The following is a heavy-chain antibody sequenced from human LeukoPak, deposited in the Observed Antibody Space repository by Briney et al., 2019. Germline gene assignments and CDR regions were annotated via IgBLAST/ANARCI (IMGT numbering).Heavy chain of an antibody. V-gene: IGHV3-21*01. CDR1: GFTFSSYS. CDR2: ISSSSSYI. D-gene: IGHD2-2*01. CDR3: ARDGAYCSSTSCFRVYYYYGMDV. J-gene: IGHJ6*04. Sequence: GGSLRLSCAASGFTFSSYSMNWVRQAPGKGLEWVSSISSSSSYIYYADSVKGRFTISRDNAKNSLYLQMNSLRAEDTAVYYCARDGAYCSSTSCFRVYYYYGMDVWGKGTTVTVSS.